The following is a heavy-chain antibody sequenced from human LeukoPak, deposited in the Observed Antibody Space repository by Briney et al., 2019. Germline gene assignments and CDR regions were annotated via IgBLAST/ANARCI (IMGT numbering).Heavy chain of an antibody. D-gene: IGHD3-10*01. CDR2: IIWRGGST. CDR3: AKDPRRYGTGRYGRAYYGMDV. V-gene: IGHV3-23*01. CDR1: DSTFPSYA. Sequence: GGSLRPSFAAFDSTFPSYALSGFGPAPGKAGDGVGAIIWRGGSTYYADSVKGRFTISRHNSKNTLYLQMSRLRAEDTAVYHGAKDPRRYGTGRYGRAYYGMDVWGQGTTVTVSS. J-gene: IGHJ6*02.